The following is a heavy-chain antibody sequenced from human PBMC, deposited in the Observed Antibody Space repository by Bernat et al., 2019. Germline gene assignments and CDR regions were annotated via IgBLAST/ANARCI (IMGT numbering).Heavy chain of an antibody. CDR3: ASGYSNGNDPGY. CDR1: GFTFSRYW. J-gene: IGHJ4*02. V-gene: IGHV3-74*02. CDR2: IDADGSDT. Sequence: EVQLLESGGGLVKPGGSLRLSCAASGFTFSRYWAHWVRQPPGKGLVWVSRIDADGSDTTYTDSVMGRFTISRDNARNTLYLHMSSLRVEDTAVYYCASGYSNGNDPGYWGQGTLVTVSS. D-gene: IGHD5-18*01.